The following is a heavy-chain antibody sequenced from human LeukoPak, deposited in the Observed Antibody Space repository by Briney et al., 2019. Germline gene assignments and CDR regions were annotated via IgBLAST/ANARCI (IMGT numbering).Heavy chain of an antibody. CDR2: IYSSGSI. D-gene: IGHD6-19*01. J-gene: IGHJ4*02. CDR3: AKDPKVIAVV. V-gene: IGHV3-53*01. Sequence: GGSLRLSCAASGFTVSSNHMSWVRQAPGKGLEWVSLIYSSGSIYYADSVKGRFTISRDNSKNTLYLQMNSLTAEDTAVYYCAKDPKVIAVVWGQGTLVTVSS. CDR1: GFTVSSNH.